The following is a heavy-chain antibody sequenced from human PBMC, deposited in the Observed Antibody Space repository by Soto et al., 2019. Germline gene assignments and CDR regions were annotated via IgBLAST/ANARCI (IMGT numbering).Heavy chain of an antibody. CDR2: INPNSGGT. CDR3: ARIVGATYYYYYGMDV. CDR1: GYTFTGYY. Sequence: ASVKVSCKASGYTFTGYYMHWVRQAPGQGLEWMGWINPNSGGTNYAQKFQGRVTMTRDTSISTAYMELSRLRSDDTAVYYCARIVGATYYYYYGMDVWGQGTTVTVS. V-gene: IGHV1-2*02. J-gene: IGHJ6*02. D-gene: IGHD1-26*01.